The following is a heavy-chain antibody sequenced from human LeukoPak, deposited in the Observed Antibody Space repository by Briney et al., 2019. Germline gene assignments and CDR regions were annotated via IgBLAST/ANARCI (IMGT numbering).Heavy chain of an antibody. CDR1: GFTFSSCW. CDR3: ARHAFDI. J-gene: IGHJ3*02. V-gene: IGHV3-7*01. Sequence: GGSLRLSCAASGFTFSSCWMSWVRQAPGKGLEWVANIKQDGSEKYYVDSVKGRFTISRDNAKNSLYLQMNSLRAEDTAVYYCARHAFDIWGQGTMVTVSS. CDR2: IKQDGSEK.